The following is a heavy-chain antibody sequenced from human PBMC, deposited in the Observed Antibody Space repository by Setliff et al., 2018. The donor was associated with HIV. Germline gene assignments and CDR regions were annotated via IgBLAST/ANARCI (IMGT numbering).Heavy chain of an antibody. J-gene: IGHJ4*02. CDR3: ARLSGDYYYFDY. CDR1: GGSISSSNHY. D-gene: IGHD2-21*02. V-gene: IGHV4-39*02. CDR2: IYYSGSA. Sequence: ETLSLTCAVSGGSISSSNHYWGWVRQPPGKGLEWIGSIYYSGSAHYNPSLKSRVTLSVDTSKNHLSLTLTSVTAADTAVYFCARLSGDYYYFDYWGQGTLVTVSS.